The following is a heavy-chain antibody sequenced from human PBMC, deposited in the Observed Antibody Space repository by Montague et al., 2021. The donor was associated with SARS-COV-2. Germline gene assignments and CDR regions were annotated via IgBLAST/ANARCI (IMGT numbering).Heavy chain of an antibody. J-gene: IGHJ4*02. D-gene: IGHD3-16*02. CDR3: ARYTSRMYGSFDY. CDR1: GFSLNTNGIG. CDR2: IYWDDDK. Sequence: PALVKSTQALTLTCTVSGFSLNTNGIGVGWIRQPPGEAPAWLALIYWDDDKRYSPSLKTRLTITKDTSRNQVVLTMTNVDPGDTGTYFCARYTSRMYGSFDYWGQGALVSVSS. V-gene: IGHV2-5*02.